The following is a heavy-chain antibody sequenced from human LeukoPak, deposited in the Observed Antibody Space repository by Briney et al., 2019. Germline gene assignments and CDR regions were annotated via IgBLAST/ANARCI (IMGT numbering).Heavy chain of an antibody. J-gene: IGHJ6*02. V-gene: IGHV4-59*01. CDR3: ARGVGSSSWYGNYYYYGMDV. CDR1: GGSISSYY. Sequence: SETLSLTRTVSGGSISSYYWSWIRQPPGKGLEWIGYIYYSGSTNYNPSLKSRVTISVDTSKNQFSLKLSSVTAADTAVYYCARGVGSSSWYGNYYYYGMDVWGQGTTVTVSS. CDR2: IYYSGST. D-gene: IGHD6-13*01.